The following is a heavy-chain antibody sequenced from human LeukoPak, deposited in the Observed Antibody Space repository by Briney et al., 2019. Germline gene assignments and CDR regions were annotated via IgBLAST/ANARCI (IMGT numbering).Heavy chain of an antibody. CDR3: ARTIFGVFFDP. V-gene: IGHV4-59*01. J-gene: IGHJ5*02. CDR2: IYYSGIT. Sequence: SETLSLTCSVSGGSLSSYQWSWIRQPPGKGLEWIGYIYYSGITNYNPSLKSRVTISVDTSKNQFSLKLSSVTAADTAVYYCARTIFGVFFDPWGQGTLVTVSS. D-gene: IGHD3-3*01. CDR1: GGSLSSYQ.